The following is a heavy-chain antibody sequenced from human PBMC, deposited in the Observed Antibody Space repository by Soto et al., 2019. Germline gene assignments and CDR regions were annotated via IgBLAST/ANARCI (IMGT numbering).Heavy chain of an antibody. CDR1: GGSITSGGYS. CDR2: TYQSGGA. V-gene: IGHV4-30-2*06. Sequence: TLSLTCTVSGGSITSGGYSWTWIRQSPGKGLEWIGYTYQSGGAYYNPSLKSRVIISVDRSKNQFSLNLTSVTAADTAVYYCARDYYGMDVWGQGTTVTVSS. J-gene: IGHJ6*02. CDR3: ARDYYGMDV.